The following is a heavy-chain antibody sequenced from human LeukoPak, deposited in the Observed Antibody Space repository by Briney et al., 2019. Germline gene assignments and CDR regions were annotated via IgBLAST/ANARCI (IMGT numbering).Heavy chain of an antibody. CDR2: IYYSGST. Sequence: SETLSLTCSFSGGSISSTDYYWGWIRQPPGKGLEWIGNIYYSGSTHYNPSLKTRVTISVDTSSNQFFLMLSSVTAADTAVYYCVRVDGGYGLSYYYGMDVWGQGTTVTVSS. V-gene: IGHV4-39*07. J-gene: IGHJ6*02. CDR1: GGSISSTDYY. CDR3: VRVDGGYGLSYYYGMDV. D-gene: IGHD5-24*01.